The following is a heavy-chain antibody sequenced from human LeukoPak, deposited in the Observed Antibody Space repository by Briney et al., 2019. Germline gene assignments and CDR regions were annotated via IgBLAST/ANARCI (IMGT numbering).Heavy chain of an antibody. J-gene: IGHJ4*02. CDR3: AREYSNELLPLGYFDY. CDR1: GFTFSSYG. CDR2: IWYDGTNK. V-gene: IGHV3-33*08. Sequence: GGSLRLSCAASGFTFSSYGMHWVRQAPGKGLEWVALIWYDGTNKYYADSVKGRFTISRDNSKNTLYLQMNSPRAEDTAVYYCAREYSNELLPLGYFDYWGQGTLVTVSS. D-gene: IGHD4-11*01.